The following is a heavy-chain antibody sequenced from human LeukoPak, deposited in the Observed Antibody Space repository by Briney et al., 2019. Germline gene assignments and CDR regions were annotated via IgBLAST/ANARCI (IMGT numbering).Heavy chain of an antibody. CDR1: GGSIDSTNW. CDR3: ARALRVISYDILTDYYYYGMDV. V-gene: IGHV4/OR15-8*01. J-gene: IGHJ6*02. D-gene: IGHD3-9*01. Sequence: SETLSLTCDVSGGSIDSTNWWNWVRQPPGEGLGWIGETHHDGRINYNPSLESQVTLSVDKSKNQFPLRLNSVTAADTAVYYCARALRVISYDILTDYYYYGMDVWGQGTTVTVSS. CDR2: THHDGRI.